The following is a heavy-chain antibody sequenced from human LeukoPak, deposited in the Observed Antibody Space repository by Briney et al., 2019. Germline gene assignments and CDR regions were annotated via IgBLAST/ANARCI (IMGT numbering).Heavy chain of an antibody. Sequence: ASVKVSCTASGYTFTTYYMHWVRQAPGQGLEWMGIIKPSGGSTRYAQKLQGRVTMTRDTSTSTVYMELSSLISEDTAVYYCASYHHRDFGDYYGMDVWGQGTTVTVSS. D-gene: IGHD4-17*01. CDR3: ASYHHRDFGDYYGMDV. J-gene: IGHJ6*02. CDR2: IKPSGGST. V-gene: IGHV1-46*04. CDR1: GYTFTTYY.